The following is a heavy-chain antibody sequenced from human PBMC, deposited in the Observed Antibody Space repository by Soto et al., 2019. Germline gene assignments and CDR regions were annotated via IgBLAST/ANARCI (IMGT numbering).Heavy chain of an antibody. D-gene: IGHD2-15*01. V-gene: IGHV3-21*01. J-gene: IGHJ4*02. CDR1: GFSLSSYS. CDR2: ITTSSSFR. CDR3: ARDLGVALATLTLDS. Sequence: PGGSLRLSCVASGFSLSSYSMNWVRQAPGKGLEWVADITTSSSFRLYADSVKGRFTISRDDARNSLYLQMNSLRVEDTGVYYCARDLGVALATLTLDSWGQGTLVTVSS.